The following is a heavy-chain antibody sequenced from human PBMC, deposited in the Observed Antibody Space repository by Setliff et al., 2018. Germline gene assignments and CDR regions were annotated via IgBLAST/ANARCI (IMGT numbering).Heavy chain of an antibody. D-gene: IGHD5-12*01. CDR3: AKDIAIYVFDSGTS. Sequence: PGGSLRLSCPASGFLFSSFGMHWVRQAPGKGLEWVAYIRSEGTTQYYADSVKGRFTISRDNSKNTLFLQMSSLRAEDSAVYHCAKDIAIYVFDSGTSWGQGTPVTVSS. J-gene: IGHJ4*02. V-gene: IGHV3-30*02. CDR2: IRSEGTTQ. CDR1: GFLFSSFG.